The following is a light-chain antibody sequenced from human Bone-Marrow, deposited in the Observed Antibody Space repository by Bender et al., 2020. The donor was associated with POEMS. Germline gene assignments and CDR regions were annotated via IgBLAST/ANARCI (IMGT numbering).Light chain of an antibody. V-gene: IGLV1-44*01. CDR3: AAWDDSLDGWV. CDR2: RNN. J-gene: IGLJ3*02. Sequence: QSVLTQPPSASGTPGQRVSISCSGGSSNIGSNTVNWYQHLPGTAPKLLISRNNQRPSGVPDQFSGSKSGTSASLAISGLRSEDEADYYCAAWDDSLDGWVFGGGTKLTVL. CDR1: SSNIGSNT.